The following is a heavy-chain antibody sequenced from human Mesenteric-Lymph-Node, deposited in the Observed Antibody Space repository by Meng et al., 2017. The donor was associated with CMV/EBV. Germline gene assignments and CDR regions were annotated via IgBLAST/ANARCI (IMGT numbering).Heavy chain of an antibody. Sequence: SETLSLTCAVYGGSFIGYYWSWNRQPPGKGLEWIGEINHSGSTNSNPSLKSRVTISLDTSKNQFSLNQSSVTAANTAVYYCARGANSGYDSSWYRLAYWGQGTLVTVSS. V-gene: IGHV4-34*01. CDR2: INHSGST. CDR1: GGSFIGYY. J-gene: IGHJ4*02. D-gene: IGHD3-22*01. CDR3: ARGANSGYDSSWYRLAY.